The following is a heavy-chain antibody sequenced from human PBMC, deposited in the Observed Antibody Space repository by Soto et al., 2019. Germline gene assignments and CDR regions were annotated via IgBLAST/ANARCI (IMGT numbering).Heavy chain of an antibody. Sequence: VQLVQSGPEVKKPGASVKVSCKASGYTFTIFGITWVRQAPGQGLEWMGWISAYNGNTNYPQKVQVRVTMTTDTSTSKAYTELRSLRSDDTAVYYCARDKTVACPRGPARWYYDYYGMDVWGQGTTVTFSS. CDR1: GYTFTIFG. CDR2: ISAYNGNT. J-gene: IGHJ6*01. CDR3: ARDKTVACPRGPARWYYDYYGMDV. D-gene: IGHD6-19*01. V-gene: IGHV1-18*01.